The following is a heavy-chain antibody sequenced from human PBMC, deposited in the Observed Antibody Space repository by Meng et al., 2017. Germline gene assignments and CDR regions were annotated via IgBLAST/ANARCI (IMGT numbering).Heavy chain of an antibody. V-gene: IGHV1-69*05. D-gene: IGHD3-22*01. Sequence: SVKVSCKASGGTFSSYAISWVRQAPGQGLEWMGGIIPIFGTANYAQKFQGRVTITTDESTSTAYMELSSLRSEDTAVYYCARGNYDSSGFRYYYYGMDVWGQRTTVTVSS. CDR3: ARGNYDSSGFRYYYYGMDV. J-gene: IGHJ6*02. CDR2: IIPIFGTA. CDR1: GGTFSSYA.